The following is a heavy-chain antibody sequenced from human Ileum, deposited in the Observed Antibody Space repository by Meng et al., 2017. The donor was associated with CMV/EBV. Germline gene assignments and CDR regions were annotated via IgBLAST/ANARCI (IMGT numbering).Heavy chain of an antibody. CDR1: GGSISSSSYY. Sequence: QWQGSGPGLVKPSETLSLTCIGSGGSISSSSYYWGWVRQPPGKGLEWIGNFYYSGSTYYNPSLQRRVTISVDTSKQHFSLKLSSVTAADTAVYYCARQNCSLTSCSFGGWFDPWGQGTLVTVSS. CDR3: ARQNCSLTSCSFGGWFDP. V-gene: IGHV4-39*01. D-gene: IGHD2-2*01. CDR2: FYYSGST. J-gene: IGHJ5*02.